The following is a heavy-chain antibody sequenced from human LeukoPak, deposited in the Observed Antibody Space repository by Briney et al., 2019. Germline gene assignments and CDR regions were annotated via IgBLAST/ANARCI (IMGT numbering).Heavy chain of an antibody. Sequence: SETVSLTCTVSGCSISSYHWSWMPQPPGQGRQGIGFIYSSGSTNYKASLKSRVTISLDTSKNQFSLRVSSVTSADTAVYYCARGNSGYDYAFDIWGQGTMVTVSS. J-gene: IGHJ3*02. CDR1: GCSISSYH. D-gene: IGHD5-12*01. CDR2: IYSSGST. CDR3: ARGNSGYDYAFDI. V-gene: IGHV4-59*01.